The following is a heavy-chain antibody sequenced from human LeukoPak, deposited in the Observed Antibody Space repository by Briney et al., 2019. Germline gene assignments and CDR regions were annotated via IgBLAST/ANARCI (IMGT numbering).Heavy chain of an antibody. V-gene: IGHV4-34*01. J-gene: IGHJ4*02. Sequence: PSETLSLTCAVYGGSFSGYYWSWIRQPPGKGLEWIGEINHSGSTNYNPSLKSRVTISVDTSKNQFSLKLSSVTAADTAVYYCARDKAPGSVGARRIFDYWGQGTLVTVSS. D-gene: IGHD1-26*01. CDR1: GGSFSGYY. CDR3: ARDKAPGSVGARRIFDY. CDR2: INHSGST.